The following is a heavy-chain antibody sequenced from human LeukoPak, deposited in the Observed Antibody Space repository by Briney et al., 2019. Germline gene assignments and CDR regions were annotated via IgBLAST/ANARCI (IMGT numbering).Heavy chain of an antibody. CDR3: ARETYYDSSGSPNFDY. Sequence: SETLSLTCTVSGGSISSGGYYWSWIRQHPGKGLEWFGYIYYSGSTYYNPSLKSRVTISVDTSKNQFSLKLSSVTAADTAVYYCARETYYDSSGSPNFDYWGQGTLVTVSS. CDR2: IYYSGST. J-gene: IGHJ4*02. D-gene: IGHD3-22*01. V-gene: IGHV4-31*03. CDR1: GGSISSGGYY.